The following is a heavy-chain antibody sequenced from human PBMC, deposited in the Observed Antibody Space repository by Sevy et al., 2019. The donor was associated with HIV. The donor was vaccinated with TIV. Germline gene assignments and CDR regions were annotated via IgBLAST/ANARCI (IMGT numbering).Heavy chain of an antibody. CDR1: GDSVSSNSAA. D-gene: IGHD6-19*01. CDR3: ASSIAVAGTPMEHFDY. J-gene: IGHJ4*02. V-gene: IGHV6-1*01. CDR2: TYYRSKWYN. Sequence: KQSQTLSLTCAISGDSVSSNSAAWNWIRQSPSRGLELLGRTYYRSKWYNDYGVSVESRITINPDTSKNQFSLQLNSVTPEDTAVYYCASSIAVAGTPMEHFDYWGQGTLVTVSS.